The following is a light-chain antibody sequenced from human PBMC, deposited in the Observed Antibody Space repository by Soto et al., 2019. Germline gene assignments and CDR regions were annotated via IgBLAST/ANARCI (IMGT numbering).Light chain of an antibody. CDR3: QQRTKWPPWT. J-gene: IGKJ1*01. Sequence: PGDRAPLSCSASQSVSTSHLAWYQQKPGQAPMLLIYGASSRATGIPARFSGSGSGTDFTLTISSLEPEDFAVYYCQQRTKWPPWTFGQGTKVDI. CDR1: QSVSTSH. CDR2: GAS. V-gene: IGKV3-11*01.